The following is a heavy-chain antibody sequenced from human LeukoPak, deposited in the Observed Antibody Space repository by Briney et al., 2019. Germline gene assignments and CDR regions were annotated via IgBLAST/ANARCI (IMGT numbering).Heavy chain of an antibody. Sequence: SETLSLTCAVSGGSISSGGYSWSWVRQPPGKGLEWIGEIYHSGSTNYNPSLKSRVTISVDTSKNQFSLKLSSVTAADTAVYYCARFIAAAGMGEFDYWGQGTLVTVSS. V-gene: IGHV4-61*08. J-gene: IGHJ4*02. D-gene: IGHD6-13*01. CDR2: IYHSGST. CDR3: ARFIAAAGMGEFDY. CDR1: GGSISSGGYS.